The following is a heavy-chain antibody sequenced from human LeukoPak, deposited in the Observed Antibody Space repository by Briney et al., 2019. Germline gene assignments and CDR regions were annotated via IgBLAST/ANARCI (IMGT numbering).Heavy chain of an antibody. J-gene: IGHJ4*02. V-gene: IGHV1-2*02. Sequence: ASVKVSCKASGYTFTGYYMHWVRQAPGQGLEWMGWINPNSGGTNYAQKFQGRVTMTRDTSISTAYMELSRLRSDDTAVYYCATAPPAMMVVAYFDYWGQGTLVTVSS. CDR2: INPNSGGT. CDR3: ATAPPAMMVVAYFDY. D-gene: IGHD3-22*01. CDR1: GYTFTGYY.